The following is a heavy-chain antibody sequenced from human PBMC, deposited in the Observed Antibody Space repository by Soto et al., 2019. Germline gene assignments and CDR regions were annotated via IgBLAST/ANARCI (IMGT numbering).Heavy chain of an antibody. CDR3: ARVLTISGYY. Sequence: GESLKISCAASGFTFSSYSMNWVRQAPGKGLEWVSYISSSSSTIYYADSVKGRFTISRDNAKNSLYLQMNSLRAEDTAVYYCARVLTISGYYWGQGTLVTVSS. J-gene: IGHJ4*02. D-gene: IGHD3-3*01. CDR2: ISSSSSTI. V-gene: IGHV3-48*01. CDR1: GFTFSSYS.